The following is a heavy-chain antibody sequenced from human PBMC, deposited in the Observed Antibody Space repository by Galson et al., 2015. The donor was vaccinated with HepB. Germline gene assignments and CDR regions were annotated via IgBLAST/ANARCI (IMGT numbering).Heavy chain of an antibody. V-gene: IGHV3-30*04. CDR3: ARSHSSSWYTVFDY. D-gene: IGHD6-13*01. J-gene: IGHJ4*02. CDR1: GFTFSSYA. CDR2: ISYDGSNK. Sequence: SLRLSCAASGFTFSSYAMHWVRQAPGKGLEWVAVISYDGSNKYYADSVKGRFTISRDNSKNTLYLQMNSLRAEDTAVYYCARSHSSSWYTVFDYWGQGTLVTVSS.